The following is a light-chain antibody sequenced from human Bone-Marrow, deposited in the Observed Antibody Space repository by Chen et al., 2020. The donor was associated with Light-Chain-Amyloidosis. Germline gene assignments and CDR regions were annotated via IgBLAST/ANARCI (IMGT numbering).Light chain of an antibody. CDR1: QTISSNY. CDR3: QQYGTSPLT. J-gene: IGKJ4*01. V-gene: IGKV3-20*01. CDR2: GSS. Sequence: IVLTQSPVTLSVSPGEGANLSCRASQTISSNYLTWYQQKFGQAPRLLIYGSSSRATGIPDRFTGSGSGTDFPLTIHRLEPEDFAMYYCQQYGTSPLTFGGGTKVEIK.